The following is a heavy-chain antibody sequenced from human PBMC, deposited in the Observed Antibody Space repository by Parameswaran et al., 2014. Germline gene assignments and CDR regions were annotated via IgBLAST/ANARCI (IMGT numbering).Heavy chain of an antibody. J-gene: IGHJ4*02. D-gene: IGHD3-3*01. Sequence: RWIRQPPGKGLEWIGRIYTSGSTNYNPSLKSRVTMSVDTSKNQFSLKLSSVTAADTAVYYCARTPVLAGLLRIDYWGQGTLVTVSS. CDR2: IYTSGST. V-gene: IGHV4-4*07. CDR3: ARTPVLAGLLRIDY.